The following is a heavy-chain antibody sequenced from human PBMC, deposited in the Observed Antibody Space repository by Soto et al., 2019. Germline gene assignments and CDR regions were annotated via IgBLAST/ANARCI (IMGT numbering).Heavy chain of an antibody. CDR3: ARMSMMTQLDY. J-gene: IGHJ4*02. D-gene: IGHD3-16*01. CDR2: LYFTGST. Sequence: SETLSLTCTVSGGSVSGGSYYWSWIRQAPTKGLEFIGYLYFTGSTNYNPSLKSRVSISRDTSKNQVSLNLRSVTAADTAVYYCARMSMMTQLDYWGQGTLATVSS. V-gene: IGHV4-61*01. CDR1: GGSVSGGSYY.